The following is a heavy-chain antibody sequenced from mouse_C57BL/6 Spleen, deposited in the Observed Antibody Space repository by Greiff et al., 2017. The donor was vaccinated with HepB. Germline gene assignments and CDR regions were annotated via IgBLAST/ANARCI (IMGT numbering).Heavy chain of an antibody. CDR1: GFSLTSYG. CDR3: ARNGGFPYFDY. CDR2: IWSGGST. Sequence: VQLKESGPGLVQPSQSLSITCTVSGFSLTSYGVHWVRQSPGKGLEWLGVIWSGGSTDYNAAFISRLSISKDNSKSQVFFKMNSLQADDTAIYYCARNGGFPYFDYWGQGTTLTVSS. J-gene: IGHJ2*01. V-gene: IGHV2-2*01.